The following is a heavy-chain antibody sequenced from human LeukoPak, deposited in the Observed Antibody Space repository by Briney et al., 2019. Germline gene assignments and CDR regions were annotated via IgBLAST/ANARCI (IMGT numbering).Heavy chain of an antibody. CDR3: AKEGSNGDFDY. J-gene: IGHJ4*02. D-gene: IGHD1-26*01. V-gene: IGHV3-30*18. CDR2: ISYDGSNK. Sequence: GTSLRLSCAASGFTFSSYDMHWVRMAPGKGLEWVTVISYDGSNKYYGDSVKGRFTISRDNSKNTLYLKMNSLRAEDTAVYYCAKEGSNGDFDYWGQGTLVTVSS. CDR1: GFTFSSYD.